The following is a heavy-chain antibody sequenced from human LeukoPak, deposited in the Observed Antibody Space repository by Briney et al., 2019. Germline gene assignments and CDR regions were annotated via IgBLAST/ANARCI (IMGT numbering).Heavy chain of an antibody. Sequence: VGSLRLSCAVSGFTFSRHWMSWVRQAPGKGLEWLANIKQDGSEKYYVDSVEGRFTISRDNAKNSLYLQMNSLRAEDTAVYYCARSYYGSGTSYGMDVWGQGTTVTVSS. CDR2: IKQDGSEK. CDR3: ARSYYGSGTSYGMDV. CDR1: GFTFSRHW. J-gene: IGHJ6*02. V-gene: IGHV3-7*01. D-gene: IGHD3-10*01.